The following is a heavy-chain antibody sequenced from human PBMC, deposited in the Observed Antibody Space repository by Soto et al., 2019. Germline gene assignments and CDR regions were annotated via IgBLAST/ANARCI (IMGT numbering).Heavy chain of an antibody. CDR3: ARVPDR. V-gene: IGHV4-30-2*01. CDR2: IYHSGST. J-gene: IGHJ5*02. CDR1: DGSISSGGYS. D-gene: IGHD2-2*01. Sequence: TLSLTCAVSDGSISSGGYSWSWIRQPPGKGMEWIGYIYHSGSTYYNPSLKSRVTISVDRSKNQFSLKLSSVTAADTAVYYCARVPDRWGQGTLVTVS.